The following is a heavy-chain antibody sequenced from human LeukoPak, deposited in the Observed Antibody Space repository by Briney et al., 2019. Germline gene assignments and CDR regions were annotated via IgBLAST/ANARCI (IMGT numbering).Heavy chain of an antibody. J-gene: IGHJ6*03. CDR1: GYSLTDYW. CDR3: TRVDFYYYYMDF. V-gene: IGHV5-51*01. CDR2: IYPRDSHT. Sequence: GESLKISCKASGYSLTDYWIGWVRQMPGKSLEWMGIIYPRDSHTIYSPSFQGQVTVSADKSITTAYLQWSSLEASDTAIYYCTRVDFYYYYMDFWGKGTTVSVSS.